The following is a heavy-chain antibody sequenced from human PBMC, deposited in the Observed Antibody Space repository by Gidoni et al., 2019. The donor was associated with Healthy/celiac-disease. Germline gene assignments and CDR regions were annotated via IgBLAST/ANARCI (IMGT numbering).Heavy chain of an antibody. CDR2: IYPVDPDT. CDR3: ARQFKGGMATIFDAFDI. Sequence: EVQLVQSGAEVKKPGESLKISCKGSGYSFTSYWLGWVRQMPGKGLEWMGIIYPVDPDTRYSPSFQGQVTISADKSVSTAYLQWSSLKASDTAMYYCARQFKGGMATIFDAFDIWGQGTMVTVSS. CDR1: GYSFTSYW. J-gene: IGHJ3*02. D-gene: IGHD5-12*01. V-gene: IGHV5-51*01.